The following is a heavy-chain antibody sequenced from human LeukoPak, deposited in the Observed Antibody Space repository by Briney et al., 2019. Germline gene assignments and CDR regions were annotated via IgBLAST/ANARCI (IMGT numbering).Heavy chain of an antibody. CDR1: GFTFSSYG. Sequence: GRSLRLSCAASGFTFSSYGMHWVRQAPGKGLEWVAVIWYDGSNKYYADSVKGRFTISRDNSKNTLYLQMNSLRAEDTAVYYCAKGRRERYYYDSSGYFPALDYWGQGTLVTVSS. J-gene: IGHJ4*02. D-gene: IGHD3-22*01. V-gene: IGHV3-33*06. CDR3: AKGRRERYYYDSSGYFPALDY. CDR2: IWYDGSNK.